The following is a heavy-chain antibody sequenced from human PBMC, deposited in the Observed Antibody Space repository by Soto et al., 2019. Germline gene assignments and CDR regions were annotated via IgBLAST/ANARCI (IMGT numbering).Heavy chain of an antibody. Sequence: GGSLRLSCAASGFIFSDYYMNWIRQAPGKGLEWLSYISSSGGHTYYADSVKGRFTISRDNAKNSLYLQMNSLRDEDTAVYYCARGDYYDSSGVPYGMDVWGQGTTVTVSS. CDR3: ARGDYYDSSGVPYGMDV. CDR1: GFIFSDYY. V-gene: IGHV3-11*06. CDR2: ISSSGGHT. D-gene: IGHD3-22*01. J-gene: IGHJ6*02.